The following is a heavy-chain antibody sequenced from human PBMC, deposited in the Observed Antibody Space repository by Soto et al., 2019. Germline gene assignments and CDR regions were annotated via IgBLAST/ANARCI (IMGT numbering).Heavy chain of an antibody. CDR2: ISAYNGNT. CDR1: GYTFTSYG. J-gene: IGHJ4*02. CDR3: ARDMRWVMNSGYDSLGY. D-gene: IGHD5-12*01. V-gene: IGHV1-18*01. Sequence: QVQLVQSGAEVKKPGASVKVSCKASGYTFTSYGISWVRQAPGQGLEWMGRISAYNGNTNYAQKPQGRGTMTTDTSTSTAYMELRRLRSDDTAVYYCARDMRWVMNSGYDSLGYWGQGPLVTVSS.